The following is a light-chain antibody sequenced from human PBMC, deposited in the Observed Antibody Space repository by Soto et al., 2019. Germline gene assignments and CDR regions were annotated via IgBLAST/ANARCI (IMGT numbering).Light chain of an antibody. J-gene: IGLJ3*02. CDR3: CSYAGSGTWV. V-gene: IGLV2-23*02. CDR1: SSDVGSYTL. CDR2: EVT. Sequence: QSALTQPASVSGSPGQSITISCTGTSSDVGSYTLVSWYQQHPGKAPKFMISEVTKRPSGVSTRFSGSKSGNTASLTISGLQAEDESDYYCCSYAGSGTWVFGGGTKLTVL.